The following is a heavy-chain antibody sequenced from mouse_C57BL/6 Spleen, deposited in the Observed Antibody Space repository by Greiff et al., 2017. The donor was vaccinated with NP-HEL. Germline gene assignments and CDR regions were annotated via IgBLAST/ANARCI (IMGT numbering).Heavy chain of an antibody. CDR2: INPNNGGT. CDR3: ARVLYYGSSSSWYFDV. J-gene: IGHJ1*03. V-gene: IGHV1-22*01. D-gene: IGHD1-1*01. Sequence: VQLKESGPELVKPGASVKMSCKASGYTFTDYNMHWVKQSHGKSLEWIGYINPNNGGTSYNQKFKGKATLTVNKSSSTAYMELRSLTSEDSAVYYCARVLYYGSSSSWYFDVWGTGTTVTVSS. CDR1: GYTFTDYN.